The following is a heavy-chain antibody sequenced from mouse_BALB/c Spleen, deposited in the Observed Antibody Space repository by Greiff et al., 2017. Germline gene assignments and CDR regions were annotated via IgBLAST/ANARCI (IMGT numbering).Heavy chain of an antibody. CDR3: ARVGSYDYEFAY. D-gene: IGHD2-4*01. J-gene: IGHJ3*01. Sequence: QVQLKQSGAELAKPGASVKMSCKASGYTFTSYWMHWVKQRPGQGLEWIGYINPSTGYTEYNQKFKDKATLTADKSSSTAYMQLSSLTSEDSAVYYCARVGSYDYEFAYWGQGTLVTVSA. V-gene: IGHV1-7*01. CDR1: GYTFTSYW. CDR2: INPSTGYT.